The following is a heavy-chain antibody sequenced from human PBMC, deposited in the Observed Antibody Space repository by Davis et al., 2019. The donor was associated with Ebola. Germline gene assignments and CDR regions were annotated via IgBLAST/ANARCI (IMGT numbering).Heavy chain of an antibody. CDR3: ARGRIAAAAFYYYYYMDV. J-gene: IGHJ6*03. D-gene: IGHD6-13*01. CDR2: IYYSGST. V-gene: IGHV4-59*01. Sequence: PSETLSLTCTVSGGSISSYYWSWIRQSPGKGLEWIGYIYYSGSTNYNPSLKSRVTISVDTSKNQFSLKLSSVTAADTAVYYCARGRIAAAAFYYYYYMDVWGKGTTVTVSS. CDR1: GGSISSYY.